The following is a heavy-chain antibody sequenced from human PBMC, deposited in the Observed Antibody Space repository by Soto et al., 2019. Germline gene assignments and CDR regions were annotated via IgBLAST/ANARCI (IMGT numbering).Heavy chain of an antibody. V-gene: IGHV1-69*06. CDR2: IIPMFGTL. J-gene: IGHJ3*02. CDR1: GGTFGSYT. Sequence: QLHLVQSGAEVKKPGSSVKVSCKASGGTFGSYTINWVRQAPGQGLEWLGGIIPMFGTLYYAQKFQGRLTIAADSSTSTAYMELSTLRSDDTAVYYCARKVASSDDAFDIWGQGTMVTVSS. CDR3: ARKVASSDDAFDI. D-gene: IGHD6-6*01.